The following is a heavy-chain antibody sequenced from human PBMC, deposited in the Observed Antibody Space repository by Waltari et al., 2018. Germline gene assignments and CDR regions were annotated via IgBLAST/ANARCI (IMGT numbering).Heavy chain of an antibody. CDR1: GFSFRYFA. CDR2: ISSDGSNK. J-gene: IGHJ4*02. Sequence: QAQLVESGGGVVQPGRSLRLSCAASGFSFRYFAMPWVRQAPGKGLEWVAVISSDGSNKYYADSVKGRFTISRDNSKNTLYLQMNSLRAEDTALYYCAKDRPYESSFWGQGTLVTVSS. V-gene: IGHV3-30*18. D-gene: IGHD3-22*01. CDR3: AKDRPYESSF.